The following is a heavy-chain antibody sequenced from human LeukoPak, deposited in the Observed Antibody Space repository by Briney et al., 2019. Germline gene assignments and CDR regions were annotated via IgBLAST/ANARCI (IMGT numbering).Heavy chain of an antibody. CDR1: GFTFSSYG. Sequence: GGSLRLSWAASGFTFSSYGMHWVRQAPDKGLEWVAFIRYDGSNKYYAASVKGRFTISRDNSKNTLYLQMNSLRAEDTAVYYWAANTTMLEWLDYYMDVWGKGTTVTVSS. CDR2: IRYDGSNK. CDR3: AANTTMLEWLDYYMDV. J-gene: IGHJ6*03. V-gene: IGHV3-30*02. D-gene: IGHD3-3*01.